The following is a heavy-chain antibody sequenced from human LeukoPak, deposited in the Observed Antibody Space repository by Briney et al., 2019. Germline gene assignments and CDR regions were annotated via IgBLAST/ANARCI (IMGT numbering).Heavy chain of an antibody. CDR3: ARDHPGATRTVGWFDP. D-gene: IGHD1-26*01. CDR2: ISAYNGNT. V-gene: IGHV1-18*01. Sequence: ASVKVSCKASGYTFTSYGISWVRQAPGQGLEWMGWISAYNGNTNYAQKPQGRVTMTTDTSTSTAYMELRSLRSDDTAVYYCARDHPGATRTVGWFDPWGQGTLVTVSS. J-gene: IGHJ5*02. CDR1: GYTFTSYG.